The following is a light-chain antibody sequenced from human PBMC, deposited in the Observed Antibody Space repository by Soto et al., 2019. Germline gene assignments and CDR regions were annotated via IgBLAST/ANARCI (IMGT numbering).Light chain of an antibody. V-gene: IGKV3-20*01. CDR1: QSVSSSY. CDR2: GAS. J-gene: IGKJ1*01. Sequence: EIVLTQSPGTLSLSPGERATLSCRASQSVSSSYLAWYQQNRGQAHRLLIYGASSRAPGIPDRFGGSGSGTDFTLTISSLEPEDFAVYYFQQYGSSRWTFGQGTTVEIK. CDR3: QQYGSSRWT.